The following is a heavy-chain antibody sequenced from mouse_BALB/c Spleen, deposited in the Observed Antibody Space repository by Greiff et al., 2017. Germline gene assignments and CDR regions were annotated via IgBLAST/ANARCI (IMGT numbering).Heavy chain of an antibody. D-gene: IGHD1-1*01. V-gene: IGHV5-17*02. J-gene: IGHJ2*01. CDR2: ISSGSSTI. CDR1: GFTFSSFG. CDR3: ARGCGSSLWDFDY. Sequence: EVKLEESGGGLVQPGGSRKLSCAASGFTFSSFGMHWVRQAPEKGLEWVAYISSGSSTIYYADTVKGRFTISRDNPKNTLFLQMTSLRSEDTAMYYYARGCGSSLWDFDYWGQGTTLTVSS.